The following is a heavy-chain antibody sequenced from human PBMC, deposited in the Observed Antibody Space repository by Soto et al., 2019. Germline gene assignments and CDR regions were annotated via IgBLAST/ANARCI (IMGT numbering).Heavy chain of an antibody. CDR2: ISSSSSYI. Sequence: WGSLRLSCAASGFTFSSYSMNWVRQAPGKGLEWVSSISSSSSYIYYADSVKGRFTISRDNAKNSLYLQMNSLRAEDTAVYYCARPVTTLASDFDYWGQGTLVTVSS. D-gene: IGHD4-4*01. CDR3: ARPVTTLASDFDY. CDR1: GFTFSSYS. J-gene: IGHJ4*02. V-gene: IGHV3-21*01.